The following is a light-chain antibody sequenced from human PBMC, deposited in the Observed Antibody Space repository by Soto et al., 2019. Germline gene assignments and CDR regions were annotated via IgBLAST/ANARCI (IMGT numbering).Light chain of an antibody. J-gene: IGKJ5*01. CDR1: QSVSSSY. Sequence: EIFFAHSATTLSFCPVERATPSCTASQSVSSSYLAWYQQKPGQAPRLLIFAASSRASGIPDRFSGSGSGTDFTLTISRLEPEDFALFYCQYHGSSPITFGQGTRLEIK. V-gene: IGKV3-20*01. CDR3: QYHGSSPIT. CDR2: AAS.